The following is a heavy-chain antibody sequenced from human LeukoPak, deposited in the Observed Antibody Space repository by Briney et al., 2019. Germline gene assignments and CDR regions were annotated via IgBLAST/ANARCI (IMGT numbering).Heavy chain of an antibody. D-gene: IGHD3-10*01. V-gene: IGHV4-59*01. J-gene: IGHJ4*02. CDR1: GGSISSYY. CDR2: IYYSGST. Sequence: PSETLSLTCTVSGGSISSYYWSWIRQPSGKGLEWIGYIYYSGSTNYNPSLKSRVTISVDTSKNQFSLKLSSVTAADTAVYYCARAPTYGSGSYYLYYFDYWGQGTLVTVSS. CDR3: ARAPTYGSGSYYLYYFDY.